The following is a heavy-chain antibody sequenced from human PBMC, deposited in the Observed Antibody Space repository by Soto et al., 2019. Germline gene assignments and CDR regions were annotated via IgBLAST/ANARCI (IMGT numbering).Heavy chain of an antibody. Sequence: GASVKVSCKASGYTFTSYAMHWVRQAPGQRLEWMGWINAGNGNTKYSQKSQGRVTITRDTSASTAYMELSSLRSEDTAVYYCARAMVRGVIITDFDYWGQGTLVTVSS. J-gene: IGHJ4*02. CDR2: INAGNGNT. D-gene: IGHD3-10*01. CDR1: GYTFTSYA. V-gene: IGHV1-3*01. CDR3: ARAMVRGVIITDFDY.